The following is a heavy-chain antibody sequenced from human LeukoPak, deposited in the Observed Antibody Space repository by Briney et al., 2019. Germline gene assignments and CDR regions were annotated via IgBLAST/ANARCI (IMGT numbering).Heavy chain of an antibody. CDR2: ISGSGDDT. J-gene: IGHJ4*02. CDR1: ALTFSTSA. V-gene: IGHV3-23*01. Sequence: PGGSLRLSCAASALTFSTSAMGWVRQAPGKGLEGGSSISGSGDDTYYADSGKGRFTISKDNSKNSLFLRMNGLRADDTAVYYCAARPPIIVRGPFDYWGQGTLVTVSS. D-gene: IGHD3-22*01. CDR3: AARPPIIVRGPFDY.